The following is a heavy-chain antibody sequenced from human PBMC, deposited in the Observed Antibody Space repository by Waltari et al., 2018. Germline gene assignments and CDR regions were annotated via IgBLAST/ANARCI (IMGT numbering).Heavy chain of an antibody. J-gene: IGHJ4*02. Sequence: EVQLVESGGGLVQPGGSLRLSCSVSGFTFTNHWMSWVRQAPGKGPEWVASIKQDGSEKYYVDSMKGRFTISRDNAKNSLSLHMDSLRAEDTAVYFCARGVTTVEYWGQGTLVTVSS. CDR3: ARGVTTVEY. CDR1: GFTFTNHW. CDR2: IKQDGSEK. D-gene: IGHD2-21*02. V-gene: IGHV3-7*04.